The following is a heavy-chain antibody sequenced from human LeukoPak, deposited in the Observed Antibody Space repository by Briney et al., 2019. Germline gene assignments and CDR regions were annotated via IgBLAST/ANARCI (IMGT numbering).Heavy chain of an antibody. J-gene: IGHJ2*01. CDR3: AREEQWLVRGPNWYFDL. Sequence: ASVKVSCKASGYTFTGYYMHWVRQAPGQGLEWMGWINPNSGGTNYAQKFQGRVTMTRDTSISTAYMELSRLRSDDTAVYYCAREEQWLVRGPNWYFDLWGRGTLVTVSS. CDR1: GYTFTGYY. CDR2: INPNSGGT. D-gene: IGHD6-19*01. V-gene: IGHV1-2*02.